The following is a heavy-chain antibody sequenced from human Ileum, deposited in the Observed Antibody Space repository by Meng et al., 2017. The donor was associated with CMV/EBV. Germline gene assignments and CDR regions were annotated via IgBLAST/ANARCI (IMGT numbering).Heavy chain of an antibody. CDR3: ERGRVVGGNSRSWSLL. CDR2: IGTAGDT. Sequence: GGSLRLSCAASGFTVNTYDMHRVRHITGQGLEWVSAIGTAGDTYYPGSVQGRFTISRNNAKNSLYLQMSRLRNGDTAVYYCERGRVVGGNSRSWSLLWGQGTLVTVSS. V-gene: IGHV3-13*04. D-gene: IGHD6-13*01. CDR1: GFTVNTYD. J-gene: IGHJ4*02.